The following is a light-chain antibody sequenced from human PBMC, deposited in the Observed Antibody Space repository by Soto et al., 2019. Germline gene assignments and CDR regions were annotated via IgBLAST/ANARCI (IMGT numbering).Light chain of an antibody. CDR3: QEYNSYQWT. CDR2: TAS. V-gene: IGKV1-5*03. Sequence: DIQMTQSPSTLSASVGDRVTITCRASQSISSWLAWYQQKPGKAPKLLIYTASTLESGVPSRFSGSGSGTEFTLTIRSLQPDDFATYYCQEYNSYQWTFGQGTKVEIK. CDR1: QSISSW. J-gene: IGKJ1*01.